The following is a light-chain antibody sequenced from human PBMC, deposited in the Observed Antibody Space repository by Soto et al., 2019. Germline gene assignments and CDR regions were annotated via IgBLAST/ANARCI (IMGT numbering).Light chain of an antibody. CDR2: GAS. J-gene: IGKJ1*01. CDR1: QSVSSN. Sequence: EIVMTQSPATLSVCPGERATLSCRASQSVSSNLAWYQQKPGQAPRLLIYGASTRATSFPARFSGSGSGTDFTLTISSLQSEDFAVYYCQQYNNWPWTFGQGTKVDIK. CDR3: QQYNNWPWT. V-gene: IGKV3-15*01.